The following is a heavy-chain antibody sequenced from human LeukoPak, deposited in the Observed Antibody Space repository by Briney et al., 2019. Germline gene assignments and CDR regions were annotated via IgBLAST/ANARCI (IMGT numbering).Heavy chain of an antibody. J-gene: IGHJ6*03. CDR3: ARDTYSGIYYPYYYYYDMDV. CDR1: GGSVSSYY. V-gene: IGHV4-59*02. CDR2: IYYSGST. D-gene: IGHD1-26*01. Sequence: SETLSLTCTVSGGSVSSYYWSWIRQPPGKGLEWIGYIYYSGSTNYNPSLKSRVTISLDTSKNQFSLKVSSVTAADTAVYYCARDTYSGIYYPYYYYYDMDVWGKGTTVTVSS.